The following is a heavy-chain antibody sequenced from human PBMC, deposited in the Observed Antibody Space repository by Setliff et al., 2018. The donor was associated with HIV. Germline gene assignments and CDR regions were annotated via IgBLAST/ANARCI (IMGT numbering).Heavy chain of an antibody. CDR1: RSTFNSHT. CDR3: AQEERDAYNYWFDP. Sequence: ASVKVSCKASRSTFNSHTINWVRQAPGQGLDWMGRIIPILGVANYAQRFQGKVTITTDESTSTAYMELSGLRSEDTAVYYCAQEERDAYNYWFDPWGQGTLVTVSS. V-gene: IGHV1-69*16. J-gene: IGHJ5*02. CDR2: IIPILGVA. D-gene: IGHD1-1*01.